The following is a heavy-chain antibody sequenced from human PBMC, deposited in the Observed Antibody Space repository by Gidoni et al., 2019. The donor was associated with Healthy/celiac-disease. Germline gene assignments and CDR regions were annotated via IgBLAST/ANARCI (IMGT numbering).Heavy chain of an antibody. V-gene: IGHV4-34*01. D-gene: IGHD6-13*01. J-gene: IGHJ6*02. CDR2: INQSGST. CDR3: ASGRGSSSWYEYYYGMDV. CDR1: GGSFSGYY. Sequence: QVQLQQWGAGLLKPSETLSLTCAVYGGSFSGYYWGWIRQPPGKGLEWIGEINQSGSTNYNPSLKSRVTISVDTSKNQFSLKLSSVTAADTAVYYCASGRGSSSWYEYYYGMDVWGQGTTVTVSS.